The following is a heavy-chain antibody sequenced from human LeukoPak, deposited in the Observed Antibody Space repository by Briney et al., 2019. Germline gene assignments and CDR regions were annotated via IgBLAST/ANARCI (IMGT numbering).Heavy chain of an antibody. CDR3: AKDRYYGSNNYFYYMDV. D-gene: IGHD3-10*01. Sequence: PGGSLRLSCAASGFTFSDYYMSWIRQAPGKGLEWVAFIRYDGSNKYSADSVKGRFTISRDNSKNTLYLRMNSLRAEDTAVYYCAKDRYYGSNNYFYYMDVWGKGTTVTVSS. J-gene: IGHJ6*03. V-gene: IGHV3-30*02. CDR2: IRYDGSNK. CDR1: GFTFSDYY.